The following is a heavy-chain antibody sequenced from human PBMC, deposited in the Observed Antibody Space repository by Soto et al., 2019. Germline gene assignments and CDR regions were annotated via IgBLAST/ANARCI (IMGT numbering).Heavy chain of an antibody. D-gene: IGHD1-26*01. CDR2: ISGSGGST. Sequence: EVQLLESGGGLVQPGGSLRVSCAASGFTFSSYAMSWVRQAPGKGLEWVSTISGSGGSTYYADSVKGRFTISRDNSKNTLYLQMNSLRAEDTAIYYCAKGVVGATTSFDYWGQGTLVTVSS. CDR1: GFTFSSYA. V-gene: IGHV3-23*01. CDR3: AKGVVGATTSFDY. J-gene: IGHJ4*02.